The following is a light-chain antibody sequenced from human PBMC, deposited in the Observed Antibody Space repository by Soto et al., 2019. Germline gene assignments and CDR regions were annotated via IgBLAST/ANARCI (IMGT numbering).Light chain of an antibody. CDR3: QQYNSYSSWT. CDR2: FAS. Sequence: DIQMTQSPSFVSASVGDRVTITCRASQGVSRWLAWYQQKPGEAPRLLIYFASSLESGVPSRFSGSGSGTEFTLTISSLQTDDFATYYCQQYNSYSSWTFGQGTKVDIK. J-gene: IGKJ1*01. V-gene: IGKV1-5*01. CDR1: QGVSRW.